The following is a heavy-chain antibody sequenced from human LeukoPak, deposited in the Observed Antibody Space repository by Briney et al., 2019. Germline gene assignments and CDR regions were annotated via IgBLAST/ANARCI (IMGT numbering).Heavy chain of an antibody. CDR2: IIPIFGTA. CDR3: ARSRVAVAGSIGPYFDY. J-gene: IGHJ4*02. D-gene: IGHD6-19*01. Sequence: ASVKVSCKASGGTFSSYAISWVRQAPGQGLEWMGGIIPIFGTANYAQKFQGRVTITTDESTSTAYMELSSLRSEDTAVYYCARSRVAVAGSIGPYFDYWGQGTLVTVSS. CDR1: GGTFSSYA. V-gene: IGHV1-69*05.